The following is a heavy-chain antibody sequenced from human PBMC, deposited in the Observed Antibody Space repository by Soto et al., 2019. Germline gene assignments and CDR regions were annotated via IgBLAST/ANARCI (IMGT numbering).Heavy chain of an antibody. CDR3: ARPYRYYDFWSGKDGWFDP. D-gene: IGHD3-3*01. V-gene: IGHV4-39*01. Sequence: SETLSLTCTVSGGSISSSSYYWGWIRQPPGKGLEWIGSIYYSGSTYYNPSLKGRVTISVDTSKNQFSLKLSSVTAADTAVYYCARPYRYYDFWSGKDGWFDPWGQGTLVTVSS. CDR1: GGSISSSSYY. CDR2: IYYSGST. J-gene: IGHJ5*02.